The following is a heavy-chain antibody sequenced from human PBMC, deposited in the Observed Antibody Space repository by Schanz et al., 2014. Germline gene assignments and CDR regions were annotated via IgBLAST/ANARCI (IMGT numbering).Heavy chain of an antibody. CDR2: INTANGNA. CDR3: ARDLPYCDGGKCYSDGFDI. J-gene: IGHJ3*02. CDR1: GYTFSSHG. V-gene: IGHV1-3*04. Sequence: QVQVVQSGAELKKPGASVQVSCKASGYTFSSHGIHWLRQAPGQSLEWMGWINTANGNAKYSANIQARVTITRDSSATTAYMELTNLRSEDTAVYYWARDLPYCDGGKCYSDGFDIWGQGTLVTISS. D-gene: IGHD2-21*01.